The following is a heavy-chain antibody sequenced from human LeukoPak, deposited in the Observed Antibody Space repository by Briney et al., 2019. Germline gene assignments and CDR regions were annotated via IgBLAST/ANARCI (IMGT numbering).Heavy chain of an antibody. J-gene: IGHJ4*02. CDR2: IKQDGSEI. CDR3: ATSRTFDY. V-gene: IGHV3-7*03. CDR1: GFTFSSYW. Sequence: PGGSLRLSCAASGFTFSSYWMNWVRQAPGKGLEWVANIKQDGSEIYYVDSVKGRFTISRDNAKNSLSLQMNSLRAEDTAVYYCATSRTFDYWGQGTLVTVSS. D-gene: IGHD1-1*01.